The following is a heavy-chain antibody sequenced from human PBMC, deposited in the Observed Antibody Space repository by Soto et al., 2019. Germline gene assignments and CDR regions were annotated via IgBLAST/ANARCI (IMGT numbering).Heavy chain of an antibody. CDR3: ARSATNQQLVPFDY. CDR1: GGSFSGYY. J-gene: IGHJ4*02. D-gene: IGHD6-13*01. Sequence: SETLSLTCAVYGGSFSGYYWTWIRQPPGKGLEWIGEINHSGSTNYNPSLKSRVTISVDTSKNQFSLKLSSVTAADTAVYYCARSATNQQLVPFDYWGQGTLVTVSS. CDR2: INHSGST. V-gene: IGHV4-34*01.